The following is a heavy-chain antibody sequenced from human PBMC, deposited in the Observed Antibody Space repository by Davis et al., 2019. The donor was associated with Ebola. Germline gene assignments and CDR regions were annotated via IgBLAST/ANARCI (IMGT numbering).Heavy chain of an antibody. D-gene: IGHD3-22*01. V-gene: IGHV3-7*03. J-gene: IGHJ4*02. CDR2: IKQDGNEK. Sequence: GESLKISCLASGFTFSNAWMNWVRQAPGKGLEWVANIKQDGNEKYYVDSVKGRFTISRDNAKNSLYLQMNSLRAEDTAVYYCARAFSSGSITPFDYWGQGTLVTVSS. CDR1: GFTFSNAW. CDR3: ARAFSSGSITPFDY.